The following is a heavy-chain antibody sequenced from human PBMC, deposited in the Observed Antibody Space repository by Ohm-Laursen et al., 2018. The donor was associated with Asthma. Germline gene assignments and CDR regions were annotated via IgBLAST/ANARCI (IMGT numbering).Heavy chain of an antibody. CDR1: GGSISSYY. V-gene: IGHV4-59*01. Sequence: GTLSLTCTVSGGSISSYYWSWIRQPPGKGLEWIGYIYYSGSTNYNPSLKSRVTISVDTSKNQFSLKLSSVTAADTAVYYCARFYDFWSGPMKYNWFDPWGQGTQVTVSS. CDR2: IYYSGST. D-gene: IGHD3-3*01. CDR3: ARFYDFWSGPMKYNWFDP. J-gene: IGHJ5*02.